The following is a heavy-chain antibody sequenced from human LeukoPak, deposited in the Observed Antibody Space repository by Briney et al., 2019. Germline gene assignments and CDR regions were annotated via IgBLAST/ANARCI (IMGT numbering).Heavy chain of an antibody. CDR3: TREYGFMTTVFHAFDI. CDR1: GGSSSGNY. D-gene: IGHD4-17*01. V-gene: IGHV4-34*01. J-gene: IGHJ3*02. CDR2: INHSGRT. Sequence: PSETLSLTCGVYGGSSSGNYWSWIRQPPGKGLEWIGEINHSGRTKYNPSLKSRVTISGDTSKNQFSLKLSSVTAADTAIYYCTREYGFMTTVFHAFDIWGQGTVVTVSS.